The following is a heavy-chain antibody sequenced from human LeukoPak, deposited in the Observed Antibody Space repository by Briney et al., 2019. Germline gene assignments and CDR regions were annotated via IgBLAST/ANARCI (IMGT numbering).Heavy chain of an antibody. D-gene: IGHD1-26*01. CDR1: GGSISSGFYY. CDR3: ARDADYYPFDY. Sequence: SETLSLTCTVSGGSISSGFYYWSWIRQPAGKGLEWIGRIYTSGSTNYNPSLKSRVSTSVDTSKNQFSLKLSSVTAADTAVYYCARDADYYPFDYWGQGTLVTVSS. CDR2: IYTSGST. V-gene: IGHV4-61*02. J-gene: IGHJ4*02.